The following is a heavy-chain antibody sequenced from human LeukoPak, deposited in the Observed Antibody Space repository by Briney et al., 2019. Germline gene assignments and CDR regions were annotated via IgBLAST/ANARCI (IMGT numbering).Heavy chain of an antibody. D-gene: IGHD5-18*01. Sequence: PGGSLRLSCAASGFTFSSYAMSWVHQAPGKGLEWVSGISGSGGSTFYADSVKGRFTISRDNSKNTLYLQMNSLRAEDTAVYYCAKESKGYDPFDYWGQGTLVTVSS. CDR2: ISGSGGST. CDR3: AKESKGYDPFDY. J-gene: IGHJ4*02. V-gene: IGHV3-23*01. CDR1: GFTFSSYA.